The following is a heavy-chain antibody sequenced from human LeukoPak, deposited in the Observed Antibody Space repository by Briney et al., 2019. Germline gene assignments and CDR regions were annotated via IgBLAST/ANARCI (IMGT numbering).Heavy chain of an antibody. CDR2: ISSSSSYI. J-gene: IGHJ3*02. D-gene: IGHD3-3*01. CDR3: ARSRRSGNDAFDI. V-gene: IGHV3-21*01. Sequence: GGSLRLSRAASGFTFSSYSMNWVRQAPGKGLEWVSSISSSSSYIYYADSVKGRFTISRDNAKNSLYLQMNSLRAEDTAVYYCARSRRSGNDAFDIWGQGTMVTVSS. CDR1: GFTFSSYS.